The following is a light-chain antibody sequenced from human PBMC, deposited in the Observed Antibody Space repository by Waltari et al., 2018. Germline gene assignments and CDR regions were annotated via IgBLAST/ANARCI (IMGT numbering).Light chain of an antibody. V-gene: IGKV4-1*01. J-gene: IGKJ1*01. CDR3: QQYYSAFWT. CDR1: QSVLYSSNNKNY. Sequence: DIVMTQSPDSLAVSLGERATINCKSSQSVLYSSNNKNYLAWYQQKPGQPPKLLIHWASTRESWVPDRFSGSGSGTDFTLTISSLQAEDVAVYFCQQYYSAFWTFGQGTKVEIK. CDR2: WAS.